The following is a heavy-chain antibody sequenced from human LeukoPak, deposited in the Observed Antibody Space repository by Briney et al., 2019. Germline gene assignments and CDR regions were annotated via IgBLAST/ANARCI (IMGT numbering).Heavy chain of an antibody. J-gene: IGHJ5*02. Sequence: GGSLRLSCAASGFTVSSNYMSWVRQAPGKGLEWVSVIYSGGSTNYADSVKGRFTISRDNSKNTLYLQMNSLRAEDTAVYYCARVLVGRDSIAAAGTKYYWFDRCGQGTLVTVSS. V-gene: IGHV3-53*01. CDR3: ARVLVGRDSIAAAGTKYYWFDR. CDR1: GFTVSSNY. D-gene: IGHD6-13*01. CDR2: IYSGGST.